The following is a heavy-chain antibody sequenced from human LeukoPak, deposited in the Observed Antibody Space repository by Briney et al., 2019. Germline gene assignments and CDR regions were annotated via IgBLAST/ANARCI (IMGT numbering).Heavy chain of an antibody. J-gene: IGHJ4*02. D-gene: IGHD1-26*01. CDR2: ISSSSSYI. V-gene: IGHV3-21*01. CDR1: GFTFSSYN. Sequence: GGSLRLSCAASGFTFSSYNMNWVRQAPGKGLEWVSSISSSSSYIYYADSVKGRFTISRDNAKNSLYLQMNSLRAEDTAVYYCARDFSGNWLRELPSPYWGQGTLVTVSS. CDR3: ARDFSGNWLRELPSPY.